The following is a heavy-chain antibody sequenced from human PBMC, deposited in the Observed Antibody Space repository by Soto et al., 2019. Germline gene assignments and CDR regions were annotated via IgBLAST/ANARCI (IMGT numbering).Heavy chain of an antibody. CDR3: ARVSGSYYYGMDV. V-gene: IGHV4-59*12. D-gene: IGHD1-26*01. J-gene: IGHJ6*02. CDR1: GGSISSYY. Sequence: PSETLSLTCTVSGGSISSYYWSWIRQPPGKGLEWIAEIYFSGSTNYNPSLKSRVTISVDKSKNQFSLKLSSVTAADTAVYYCARVSGSYYYGMDVWGQGTTVTVS. CDR2: IYFSGST.